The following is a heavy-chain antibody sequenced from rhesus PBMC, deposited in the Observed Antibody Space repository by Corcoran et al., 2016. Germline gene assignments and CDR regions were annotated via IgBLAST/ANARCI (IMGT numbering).Heavy chain of an antibody. CDR2: ISGSLGSP. V-gene: IGHV4-165*01. CDR3: ARDRGSGWYYAFDF. D-gene: IGHD6-31*01. J-gene: IGHJ3*01. CDR1: GGSFSAYS. Sequence: QVQLQESGPGLVKPSETLSLTCGVSGGSFSAYSWGWIRQPPGKGLEWMGYISGSLGSPNYTPSLTGRVIISRDRPKNQFSLRRSSVTAADTAVYYCARDRGSGWYYAFDFWGQGLRVTVSS.